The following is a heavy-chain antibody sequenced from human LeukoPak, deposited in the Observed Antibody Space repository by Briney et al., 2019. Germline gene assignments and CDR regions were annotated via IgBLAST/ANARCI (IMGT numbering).Heavy chain of an antibody. CDR1: GASISSYSSY. D-gene: IGHD5-24*01. CDR3: ARLEMMPGYYYYYYMDV. CDR2: MYYSGNN. V-gene: IGHV4-39*07. Sequence: SETLSLTCTVSGASISSYSSYWGWIRQPPGKGLEWIGNMYYSGNNYSNPSLKSRVTISIDTSKNQFSLKLSSVTAADTAVYYCARLEMMPGYYYYYYMDVWGKGTTVTVSS. J-gene: IGHJ6*03.